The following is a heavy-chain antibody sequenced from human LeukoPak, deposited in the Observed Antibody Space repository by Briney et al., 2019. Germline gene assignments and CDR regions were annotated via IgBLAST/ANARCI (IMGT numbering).Heavy chain of an antibody. J-gene: IGHJ6*04. CDR3: AKDHYCSSTSCYYTGYYYGMDV. V-gene: IGHV3-30*18. CDR2: ISYDGSNK. CDR1: GFTFSSYG. D-gene: IGHD2-2*01. Sequence: GSLRLSCAASGFTFSSYGMHWVRQAPGKGLEWVAVISYDGSNKYYADSVEGRFTISRDNSKNALYLQMSSLRAEDTAVYYCAKDHYCSSTSCYYTGYYYGMDVWGKGTTVTVSS.